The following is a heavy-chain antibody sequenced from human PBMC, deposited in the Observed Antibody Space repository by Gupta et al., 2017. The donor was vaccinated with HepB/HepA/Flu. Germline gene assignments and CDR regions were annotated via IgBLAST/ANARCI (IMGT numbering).Heavy chain of an antibody. CDR1: GGSITRTGYF. Sequence: QVQLQESGPGLVKPSQTLSLTCTVSGGSITRTGYFWSWIRQHPGKGLEWIGYIYYNGNSYYNPSLESRVTISRDKSTNQFSLRLTSVTAADTAMYYCAREVDVPSTTDAFDFWGQGTMVTVSP. CDR2: IYYNGNS. CDR3: AREVDVPSTTDAFDF. V-gene: IGHV4-31*03. D-gene: IGHD1-1*01. J-gene: IGHJ3*01.